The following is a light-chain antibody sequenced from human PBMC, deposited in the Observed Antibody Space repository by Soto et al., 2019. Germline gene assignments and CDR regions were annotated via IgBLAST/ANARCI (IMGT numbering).Light chain of an antibody. CDR3: QQSYSTLFS. CDR2: AAS. Sequence: DIQMTQSPSSLSASVGDRVTITCRASQTIIRYLNLYQQKPVRDPNLLIYAASNLQSGVPSRFSGSASGTEFTLTISSLQPEDFATYYCQQSYSTLFSFGPGNKVEIK. V-gene: IGKV1-39*01. J-gene: IGKJ3*01. CDR1: QTIIRY.